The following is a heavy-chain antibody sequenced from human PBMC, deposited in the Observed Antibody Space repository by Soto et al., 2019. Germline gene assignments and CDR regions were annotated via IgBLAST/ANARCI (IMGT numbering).Heavy chain of an antibody. CDR3: ARGDSGAFFDF. CDR2: IYSGTT. J-gene: IGHJ4*02. CDR1: GGSIISGGYS. Sequence: PSETLSLTCAVSGGSIISGGYSWSCIRQPPGKGLEWIGYIYSGTTHYNPSLESRVTIAMDRSNNQVSLSLKSVTAADTAVYFCARGDSGAFFDFWGQGTLVTVSS. V-gene: IGHV4-30-2*01. D-gene: IGHD2-15*01.